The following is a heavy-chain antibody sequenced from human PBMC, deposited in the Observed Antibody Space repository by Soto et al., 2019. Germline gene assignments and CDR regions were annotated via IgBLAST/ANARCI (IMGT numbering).Heavy chain of an antibody. CDR3: ATNRAAADTKVPPPEFDY. CDR2: INPNSGGT. Sequence: ASVKVSGRASGYTFTGDDMHWVRQAHGQGRGWRGWINPNSGGTNYAQKFQGWVTMTRDTSISTAYMELRRLRSDDTAVYYCATNRAAADTKVPPPEFDYGGEGTLVNVSS. J-gene: IGHJ4*02. CDR1: GYTFTGDD. V-gene: IGHV1-2*04. D-gene: IGHD6-13*01.